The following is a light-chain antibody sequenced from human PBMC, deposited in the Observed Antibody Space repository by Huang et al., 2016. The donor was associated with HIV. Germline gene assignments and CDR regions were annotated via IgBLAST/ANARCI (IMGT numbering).Light chain of an antibody. CDR3: QQYNSFPWT. J-gene: IGKJ1*01. Sequence: DIQMTQSSATLSASVGDRIMIACRASQSISTWVAWYQQKPGRAPNLLIYEASTLESGVPSRFSGVGSGTDFTLTISSLQPDDFATYYCQQYNSFPWTFGQGTKVEV. CDR2: EAS. CDR1: QSISTW. V-gene: IGKV1-5*03.